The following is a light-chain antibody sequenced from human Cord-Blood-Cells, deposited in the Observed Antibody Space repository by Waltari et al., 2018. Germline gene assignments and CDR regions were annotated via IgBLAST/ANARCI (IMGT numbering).Light chain of an antibody. CDR1: SSNDGVSTD. Sequence: QSALTQPPSASGSPGHSFTISCTGTSSNDGVSTDVSWYQQHPGKAPKLMIYEVSKRPSGVPDRFSGSKSGNTASLTVSGLQAEDEADYYCSSYAGSNNVVFGGGTKLTVL. J-gene: IGLJ2*01. V-gene: IGLV2-8*01. CDR3: SSYAGSNNVV. CDR2: EVS.